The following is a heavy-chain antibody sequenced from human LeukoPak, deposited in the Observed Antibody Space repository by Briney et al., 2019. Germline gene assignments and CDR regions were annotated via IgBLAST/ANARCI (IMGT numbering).Heavy chain of an antibody. CDR1: GYSISSGYY. D-gene: IGHD4-17*01. CDR2: IYHSGST. V-gene: IGHV4-38-2*02. J-gene: IGHJ4*02. Sequence: SVTLSLTCTVSGYSISSGYYWGWIRQPPGKGLEWIGSIYHSGSTYYNPSLKSRVTISVDTSKNQFSLKLSSVTAADTAVYYCARRTVTTIWHWGQGTLVTVSS. CDR3: ARRTVTTIWH.